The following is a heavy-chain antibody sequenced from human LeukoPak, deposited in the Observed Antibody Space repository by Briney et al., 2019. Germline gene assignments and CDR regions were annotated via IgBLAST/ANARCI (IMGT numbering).Heavy chain of an antibody. D-gene: IGHD3-22*01. CDR2: IYHSGSI. CDR1: GGSISSSNW. V-gene: IGHV4-4*02. J-gene: IGHJ4*02. Sequence: SETLSLTCAVSGGSISSSNWWSWVRQPPGKGLEWIGEIYHSGSINYNPSLKSRVTISVDKSKNQFSLKLSSVTAADTAVYYCARDAYYYDSSGYYGLDYWGQGTLVTVSS. CDR3: ARDAYYYDSSGYYGLDY.